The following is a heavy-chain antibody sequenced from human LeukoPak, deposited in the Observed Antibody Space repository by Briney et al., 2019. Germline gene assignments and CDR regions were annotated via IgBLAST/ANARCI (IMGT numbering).Heavy chain of an antibody. CDR1: GSSFTSYW. CDR2: IYPGDSDT. V-gene: IGHV5-51*01. CDR3: ARMSRDGYNYGY. J-gene: IGHJ4*02. Sequence: GESLQISCQGSGSSFTSYWIGWVRQLPGKGLEWMGIIYPGDSDTRYSPSFQGQVTISADKSISTAYLQWSSLKASDTAMYYCARMSRDGYNYGYWGQGTLVTGSS. D-gene: IGHD5-24*01.